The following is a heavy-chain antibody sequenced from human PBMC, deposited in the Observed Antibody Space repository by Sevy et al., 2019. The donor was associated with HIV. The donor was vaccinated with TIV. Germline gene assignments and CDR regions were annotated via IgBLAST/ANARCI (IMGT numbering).Heavy chain of an antibody. V-gene: IGHV3-15*01. Sequence: GGSLRLSCAASGFTFSNAWMSWVRQAPGKGLEWVGRIKSKTDGGTTDYAAPVKGRFTISRDDSKNTLYLQMNSLKTEDTSVYYCTTDPGARGTGWTKYYYYGMDVWGQGTTVTCSS. CDR1: GFTFSNAW. D-gene: IGHD3-10*01. CDR2: IKSKTDGGTT. CDR3: TTDPGARGTGWTKYYYYGMDV. J-gene: IGHJ6*02.